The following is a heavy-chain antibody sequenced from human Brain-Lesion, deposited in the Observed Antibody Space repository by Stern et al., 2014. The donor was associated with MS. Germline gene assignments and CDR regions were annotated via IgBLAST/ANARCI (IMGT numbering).Heavy chain of an antibody. V-gene: IGHV3-23*04. J-gene: IGHJ3*02. CDR1: GFRFSSYA. Sequence: EMQLVESGGGFVQPGGSLRLSCAASGFRFSSYAMSWVRQTPGQGLEWVSGISASGGSTYYADSVKGRFTISRDKSKNTLFLQMNSLRAEDTAVYYCAKGVWGSYLNAFDMWGQGTMVTVSS. D-gene: IGHD3-16*02. CDR3: AKGVWGSYLNAFDM. CDR2: ISASGGST.